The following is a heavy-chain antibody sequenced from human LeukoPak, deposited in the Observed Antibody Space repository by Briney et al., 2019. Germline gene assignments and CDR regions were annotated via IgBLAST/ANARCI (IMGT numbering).Heavy chain of an antibody. CDR1: GFTFSSYA. D-gene: IGHD6-13*01. Sequence: GGSLRLSCAASGFTFSSYAMHWVRQAPGKGLEWVAVISYDGSNKYYADSVKGRFTISRDNSKNTLYLQMNSLRAEDTAVYYCAREMEAAAGTYYFDYWGQGTLVTVSS. CDR3: AREMEAAAGTYYFDY. V-gene: IGHV3-30-3*01. J-gene: IGHJ4*02. CDR2: ISYDGSNK.